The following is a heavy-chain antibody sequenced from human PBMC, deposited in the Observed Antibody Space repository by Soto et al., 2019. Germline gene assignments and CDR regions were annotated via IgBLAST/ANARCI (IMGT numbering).Heavy chain of an antibody. V-gene: IGHV4-39*01. D-gene: IGHD2-15*01. CDR2: IYYSGST. Sequence: QLQLQESGPGLVKPSETLSLTCTVSGGSISSSSYYWGWIRQPPGKGLEWIGSIYYSGSTYYNPSLKSRVTISVDTSKTQCSLKLSSVTAADTAVYYCARQYGEVRIPDFGWYYYGMDVWGQGTTVTVSS. J-gene: IGHJ6*02. CDR3: ARQYGEVRIPDFGWYYYGMDV. CDR1: GGSISSSSYY.